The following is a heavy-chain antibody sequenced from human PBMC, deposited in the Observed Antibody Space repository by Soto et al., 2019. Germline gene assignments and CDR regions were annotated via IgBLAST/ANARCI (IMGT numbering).Heavy chain of an antibody. Sequence: ASETLSLTCTVSGGSISSSSYYWGWIRQPPGKGLEWIGSIYYSGSTYYNPSLKSRVTISVDTSKNQFSLKLSSVTAADTAVYYCARHVRSIAAAELDYWGQGTLVTVSS. CDR2: IYYSGST. D-gene: IGHD6-13*01. V-gene: IGHV4-39*01. CDR1: GGSISSSSYY. J-gene: IGHJ4*02. CDR3: ARHVRSIAAAELDY.